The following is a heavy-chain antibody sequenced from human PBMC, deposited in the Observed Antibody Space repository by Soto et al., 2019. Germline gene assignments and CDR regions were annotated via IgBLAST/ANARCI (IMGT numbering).Heavy chain of an antibody. J-gene: IGHJ5*02. D-gene: IGHD4-17*01. CDR1: GDSVSSNSAA. CDR2: TYYRSKWYN. Sequence: SQTLSLTCAISGDSVSSNSAAWNWIRQSPSRGLEWLGRTYYRSKWYNDYAVSVKSRITINPDTSKNQFSLQLNSVTPEDTAVYYCAREWKPTELFYGGQLGVSFDPWGQGTLVTVSS. CDR3: AREWKPTELFYGGQLGVSFDP. V-gene: IGHV6-1*01.